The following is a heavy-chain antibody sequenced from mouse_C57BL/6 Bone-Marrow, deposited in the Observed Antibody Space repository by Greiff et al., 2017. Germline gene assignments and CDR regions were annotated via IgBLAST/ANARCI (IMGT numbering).Heavy chain of an antibody. Sequence: EVTVVESGGGLVKPGGSLKLSCAASGFTFSSYAMSWVRPTPEKRLEWVATISDGGSYTYYPDNVKGRFTISRDNAKNYLYLQMSHLKSEDTAMYYCARDVHYYGSSPWFADWGQGTLVTASA. V-gene: IGHV5-4*01. CDR3: ARDVHYYGSSPWFAD. CDR1: GFTFSSYA. D-gene: IGHD1-1*01. CDR2: ISDGGSYT. J-gene: IGHJ3*01.